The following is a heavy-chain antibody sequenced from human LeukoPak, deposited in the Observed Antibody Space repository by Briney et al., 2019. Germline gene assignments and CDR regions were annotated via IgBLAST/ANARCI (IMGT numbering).Heavy chain of an antibody. CDR2: INHSGST. J-gene: IGHJ4*02. CDR3: ASGLYRSFRLRIDY. Sequence: SETLSLTCAVYGGSFSGYYWSWIRQPPGQGLEWIGEINHSGSTNYNPSLKSRVTISVDTSKNQFSLKLSSVTAADTALYYCASGLYRSFRLRIDYWGQGTLVTVSS. V-gene: IGHV4-34*01. CDR1: GGSFSGYY. D-gene: IGHD3-16*01.